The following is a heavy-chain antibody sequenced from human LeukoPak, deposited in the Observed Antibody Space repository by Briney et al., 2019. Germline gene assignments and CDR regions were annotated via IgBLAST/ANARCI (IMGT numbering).Heavy chain of an antibody. V-gene: IGHV4-59*08. CDR1: GGSISSYY. J-gene: IGHJ4*02. CDR3: ARHVCSSTTCKPYFDY. CDR2: IYYSGST. Sequence: SETLSLTCTVSGGSISSYYWSWIRQPPGKGLEWTGYIYYSGSTNYNPSLKSRVTISVDTSKNQFFLKLSSVTAADTAVYYCARHVCSSTTCKPYFDYWGQGTLVTVSS. D-gene: IGHD2-2*01.